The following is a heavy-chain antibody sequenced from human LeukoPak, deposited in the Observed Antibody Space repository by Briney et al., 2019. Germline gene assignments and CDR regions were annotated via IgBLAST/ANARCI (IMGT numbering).Heavy chain of an antibody. CDR1: GGSISSSNYY. CDR2: IYYSGST. D-gene: IGHD1-26*01. CDR3: ARSSQRYSGSSFDY. Sequence: PSETLSLTCTVSGGSISSSNYYWGWIRQPPGKGLEWIGSIYYSGSTCYNPSLKSRVAISVDKSKNQFSLKLSSVTAADTAVYYCARSSQRYSGSSFDYWGQGTLVTVSS. V-gene: IGHV4-39*07. J-gene: IGHJ4*02.